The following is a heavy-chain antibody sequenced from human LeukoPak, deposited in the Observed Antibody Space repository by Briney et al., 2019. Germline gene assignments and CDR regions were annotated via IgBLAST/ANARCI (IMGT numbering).Heavy chain of an antibody. CDR2: INPNSGGT. J-gene: IGHJ3*02. CDR3: ARVGTYYYDRSGTEAFYI. CDR1: GYTFTGYY. D-gene: IGHD3-22*01. Sequence: GASVKVSCKASGYTFTGYYMQWVRQAPGQGLEWMGWINPNSGGTKYAQKFQGRVSLTTDTSISTAYMELSRLRSDDTAVYYCARVGTYYYDRSGTEAFYIWGQGTMVTVSS. V-gene: IGHV1-2*02.